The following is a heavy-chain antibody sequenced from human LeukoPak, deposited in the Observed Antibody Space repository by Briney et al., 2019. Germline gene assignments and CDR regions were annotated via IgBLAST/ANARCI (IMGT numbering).Heavy chain of an antibody. Sequence: GESLKISCKGSQYTFTSSWIGWVRQMPGKGLERMGIIYPGDSDTRYSPSFQGQVTISADRSIGTAYLQWSSLKASDTAMYYCARLYSSSSLTYFDYWGQGTLVTVSS. CDR2: IYPGDSDT. J-gene: IGHJ4*02. CDR1: QYTFTSSW. CDR3: ARLYSSSSLTYFDY. V-gene: IGHV5-51*01. D-gene: IGHD6-6*01.